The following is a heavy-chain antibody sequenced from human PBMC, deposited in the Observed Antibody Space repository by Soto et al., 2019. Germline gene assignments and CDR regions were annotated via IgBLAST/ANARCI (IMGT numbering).Heavy chain of an antibody. V-gene: IGHV3-23*01. D-gene: IGHD2-15*01. J-gene: IGHJ6*02. Sequence: EVQVLESGGDLIQPGGSLRLSCAASGFTFTTYAMSWVRQAPGKGLEWVSAISASGGSTYYADSVKGRVTISRDNSEDPLYLQMNSLSAEDTAVYYCAKIRGRYYYYGMDVWGQGTTVTVSS. CDR3: AKIRGRYYYYGMDV. CDR1: GFTFTTYA. CDR2: ISASGGST.